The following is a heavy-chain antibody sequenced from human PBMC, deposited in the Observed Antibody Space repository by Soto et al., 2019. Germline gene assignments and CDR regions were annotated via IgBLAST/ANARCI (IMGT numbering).Heavy chain of an antibody. V-gene: IGHV4-30-2*01. CDR3: ARGGVYYYDSSGYYLARVSGYGMDV. D-gene: IGHD3-22*01. CDR2: IYHSGST. J-gene: IGHJ6*02. CDR1: GGSISSGGYS. Sequence: PSETLSLTCAVSGGSISSGGYSWSWIRQPPGKGLEWIGYIYHSGSTYYNPSLKSRVTISVDRSKNQFSLKLSSVTAADTAVYYCARGGVYYYDSSGYYLARVSGYGMDVWGQGTTVTVSS.